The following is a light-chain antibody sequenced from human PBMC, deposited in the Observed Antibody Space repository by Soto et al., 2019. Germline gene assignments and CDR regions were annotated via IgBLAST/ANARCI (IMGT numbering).Light chain of an antibody. CDR3: ATWDDSLNGFYV. CDR1: RSNIGSNT. J-gene: IGLJ1*01. V-gene: IGLV1-44*01. Sequence: QSVLTQSPSASGTPGQRVTISCSGSRSNIGSNTVSWYQQLPGAAPQLLIYRNNQRPSGVPDRFSGSKSGTSASLAISGLRSDDEADYFCATWDDSLNGFYVFGTGTKLTVL. CDR2: RNN.